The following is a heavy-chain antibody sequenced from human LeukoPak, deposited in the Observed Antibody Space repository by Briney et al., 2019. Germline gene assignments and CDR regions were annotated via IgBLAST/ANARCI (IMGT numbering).Heavy chain of an antibody. CDR3: ARVLIAAAGMGYYMDV. Sequence: GGSLRLSCAASGFTFRIYAMSWVRQAPGKGLEWVSAIRGSSGSTYYADSVKGRFTISRDNSKNTLYLQMDSLRAEDTAVYYCARVLIAAAGMGYYMDVWGKGTTVTVSS. V-gene: IGHV3-23*01. CDR1: GFTFRIYA. J-gene: IGHJ6*03. D-gene: IGHD6-13*01. CDR2: IRGSSGST.